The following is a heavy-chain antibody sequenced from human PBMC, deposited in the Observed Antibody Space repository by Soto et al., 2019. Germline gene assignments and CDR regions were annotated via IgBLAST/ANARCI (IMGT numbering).Heavy chain of an antibody. CDR1: GGSIRSSTYY. J-gene: IGHJ3*02. CDR2: IYYSGIT. V-gene: IGHV4-39*01. D-gene: IGHD2-2*01. Sequence: SETLSLTCTVSGGSIRSSTYYWGRIRQPPGKGLEWIGSIYYSGITYYNPSLKSRVTISVDTSKNQFSLKVNFVTAADTAVYYCARLSIAVVPATSFDIWGQGTLVTVSS. CDR3: ARLSIAVVPATSFDI.